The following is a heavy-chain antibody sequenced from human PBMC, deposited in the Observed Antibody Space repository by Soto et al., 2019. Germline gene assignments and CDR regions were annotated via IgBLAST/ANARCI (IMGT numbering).Heavy chain of an antibody. CDR2: MSHSGGT. Sequence: QVQLQQWGAGLLKPSETLSLTCAVYGGFVSSGSYYWSWIRQPPGKGLEWIGEMSHSGGTHFNSSLKSRVTISVDTYKNQFSLKMSSVTAADTALYYCARVERGTATTVVDAFDIWGPGTMVTVSS. CDR1: GGFVSSGSYY. CDR3: ARVERGTATTVVDAFDI. D-gene: IGHD1-1*01. V-gene: IGHV4-34*01. J-gene: IGHJ3*02.